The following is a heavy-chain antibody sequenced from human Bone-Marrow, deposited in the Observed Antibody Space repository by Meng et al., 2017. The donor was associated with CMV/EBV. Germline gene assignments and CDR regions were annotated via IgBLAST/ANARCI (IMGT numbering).Heavy chain of an antibody. D-gene: IGHD6-19*01. Sequence: GGSLRLSCTASGFTFGDYAMSWVRQAPGKGLEWVGFIRSKAYGGTTEYAASVKGRFTISRDDSKSIAYLQMNSLKTEDTAVYYCAARYSSGWYYFDYWGQGTLVTVSS. CDR3: AARYSSGWYYFDY. V-gene: IGHV3-49*04. CDR1: GFTFGDYA. J-gene: IGHJ4*02. CDR2: IRSKAYGGTT.